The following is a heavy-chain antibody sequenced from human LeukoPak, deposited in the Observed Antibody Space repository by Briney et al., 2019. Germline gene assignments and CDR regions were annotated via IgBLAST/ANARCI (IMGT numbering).Heavy chain of an antibody. J-gene: IGHJ4*02. D-gene: IGHD4-17*01. Sequence: ASVKASCKASGYTFTSYDINWVRQATGQGLEWMGWMNPNSGNTGYAQKFQGRVTMTRNTSISTAYMELSSLRSEDTAVYYCARGRMTTDLDYFDYWGQGTLVTVSS. CDR1: GYTFTSYD. CDR3: ARGRMTTDLDYFDY. V-gene: IGHV1-8*01. CDR2: MNPNSGNT.